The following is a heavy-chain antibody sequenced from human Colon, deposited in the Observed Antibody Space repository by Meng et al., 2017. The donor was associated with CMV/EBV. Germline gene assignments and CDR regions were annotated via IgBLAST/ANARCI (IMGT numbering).Heavy chain of an antibody. Sequence: RLSCAASGFTFTNAAMTWVRQASGKGLEWIGRIKSKIDGGKIDYAAPVRGRFAISRDDSKATVYLQIDTLEIEDTGMYYCTTLLRGLWGQGTLVTVSS. CDR1: GFTFTNAA. D-gene: IGHD2-15*01. CDR3: TTLLRGL. V-gene: IGHV3-15*01. CDR2: IKSKIDGGKI. J-gene: IGHJ4*02.